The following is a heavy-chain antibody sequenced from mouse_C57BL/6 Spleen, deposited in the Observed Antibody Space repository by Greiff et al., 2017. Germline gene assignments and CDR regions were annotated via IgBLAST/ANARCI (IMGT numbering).Heavy chain of an antibody. V-gene: IGHV1-64*01. CDR2: IHPNSGST. CDR1: GYTFTSYW. D-gene: IGHD2-5*01. J-gene: IGHJ1*03. Sequence: VQLQQSGAELVKPGASVKLSCKASGYTFTSYWMHWVKQRPGQGLEWIGMIHPNSGSTNYNEKFKSKATLTVDKSSSTAYMQLSSLTSEDSAVYYCARYSNDWYFDVWGTGTTVTVSS. CDR3: ARYSNDWYFDV.